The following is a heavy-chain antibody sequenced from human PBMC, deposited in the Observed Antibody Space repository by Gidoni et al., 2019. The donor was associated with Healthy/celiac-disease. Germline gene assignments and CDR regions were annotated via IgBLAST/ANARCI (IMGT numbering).Heavy chain of an antibody. J-gene: IGHJ6*02. CDR2: ISGSGGST. Sequence: EVQLLESGGGLVQPGGSLRLSCAASGFTFSSSAMSWVRQAPGKGLEWVSAISGSGGSTYYADSVKGRFTISRDNSKNTLYLQMNSLRAEDTAVYYCAKGTTIFGVVITTYYYYGMDVWGQGTTVTVSS. D-gene: IGHD3-3*01. CDR1: GFTFSSSA. V-gene: IGHV3-23*01. CDR3: AKGTTIFGVVITTYYYYGMDV.